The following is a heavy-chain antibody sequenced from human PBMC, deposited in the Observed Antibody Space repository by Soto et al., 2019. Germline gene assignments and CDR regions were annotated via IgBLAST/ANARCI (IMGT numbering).Heavy chain of an antibody. J-gene: IGHJ6*02. CDR2: ILDSGDT. CDR3: ARYCTSSSCQKAKGGMDV. V-gene: IGHV3-53*01. Sequence: QAPGKGLEWVSVILDSGDTNYADSVKGRFTISRDNSNNALYLQMNSLRAEDTAIYYCARYCTSSSCQKAKGGMDVWGQGTAVTVSS. D-gene: IGHD2-2*01.